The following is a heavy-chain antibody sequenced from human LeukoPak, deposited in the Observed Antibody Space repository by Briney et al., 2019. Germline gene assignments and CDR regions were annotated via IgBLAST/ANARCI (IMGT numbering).Heavy chain of an antibody. CDR2: INYSGST. CDR1: SRFAASHY. Sequence: SETLSLTYTVASRFAASHYSGCVRQPPGKGLEWIGYINYSGSTNYNPSLKSRVTMSVDTSKNQFSLKLSSETDGKTAKYYCERDGCQDYIYFAHWGQGSLVTVTS. D-gene: IGHD4-11*01. V-gene: IGHV4-59*02. J-gene: IGHJ4*02. CDR3: ERDGCQDYIYFAH.